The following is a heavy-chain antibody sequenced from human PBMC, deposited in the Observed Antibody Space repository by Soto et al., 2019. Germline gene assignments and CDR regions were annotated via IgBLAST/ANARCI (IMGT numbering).Heavy chain of an antibody. V-gene: IGHV3-23*01. J-gene: IGHJ4*02. Sequence: QLLESGGGFVQPGGSLRLSCVASGFTFSNFAMAWVRRAPGEGLEWVSAISGSGDDTFYADSMKGRFTISRDNSKDPLYLQINSLRAEDTAVYYCANPIPKTGTTFGFWGQGTLVTVSS. CDR1: GFTFSNFA. CDR3: ANPIPKTGTTFGF. D-gene: IGHD1-1*01. CDR2: ISGSGDDT.